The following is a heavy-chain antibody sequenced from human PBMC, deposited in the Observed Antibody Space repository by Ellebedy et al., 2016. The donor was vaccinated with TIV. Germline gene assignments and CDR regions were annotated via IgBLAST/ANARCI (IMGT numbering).Heavy chain of an antibody. D-gene: IGHD5-12*01. Sequence: PGGSLRLSCVASGFTFSTAGMHWARQAPGKGLEWVALMLNDGNSKFYADSVKGRFTISRDNAKNTFYLQMNSLRVEDTAVYYCARDLGAKYEGRWLSNCLDPWGQGTLVTVSS. CDR3: ARDLGAKYEGRWLSNCLDP. J-gene: IGHJ5*02. V-gene: IGHV3-30*03. CDR1: GFTFSTAG. CDR2: MLNDGNSK.